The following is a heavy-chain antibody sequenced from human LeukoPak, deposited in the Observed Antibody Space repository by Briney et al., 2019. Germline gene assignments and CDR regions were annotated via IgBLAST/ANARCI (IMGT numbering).Heavy chain of an antibody. Sequence: SETLSLTCTVSGGSSGSSSYYWGWIRQPPGKGLEWIGSIYYSGSTYYNPSLKSRVTISVDTSKNHFSLKLSSVTAADTAVYYCARDSRWLRFFDYWGQGTLHTVS. D-gene: IGHD5-12*01. CDR3: ARDSRWLRFFDY. J-gene: IGHJ4*02. V-gene: IGHV4-39*07. CDR1: GGSSGSSSYY. CDR2: IYYSGST.